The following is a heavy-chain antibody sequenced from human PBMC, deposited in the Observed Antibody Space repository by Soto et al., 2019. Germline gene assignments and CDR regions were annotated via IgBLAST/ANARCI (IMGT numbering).Heavy chain of an antibody. D-gene: IGHD4-17*01. J-gene: IGHJ4*02. V-gene: IGHV1-18*01. Sequence: GASVKVSCKASGYTFINYGISWVRQAPGQGLEWMGWISASNGNTNYAQKLQGRVSLTTDTSTSTAYIELRGLRSDDTAVYYCARARAAVTTHFDHWGPGTLVTVSS. CDR2: ISASNGNT. CDR1: GYTFINYG. CDR3: ARARAAVTTHFDH.